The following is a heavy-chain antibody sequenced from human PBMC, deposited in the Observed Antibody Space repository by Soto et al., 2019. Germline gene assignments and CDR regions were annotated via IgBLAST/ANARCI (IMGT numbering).Heavy chain of an antibody. Sequence: QVQLVESGGGLVKPGGPLRLSCTASGFAISDYAMTWIRQAPGKGLEWVSYITASGTTKDYADSVKGRFTISRDTANNSLFLQMNSLRGDDTAIYYCARHGGTFDPWGQGTLVTVSS. V-gene: IGHV3-11*01. CDR1: GFAISDYA. D-gene: IGHD1-7*01. J-gene: IGHJ5*02. CDR3: ARHGGTFDP. CDR2: ITASGTTK.